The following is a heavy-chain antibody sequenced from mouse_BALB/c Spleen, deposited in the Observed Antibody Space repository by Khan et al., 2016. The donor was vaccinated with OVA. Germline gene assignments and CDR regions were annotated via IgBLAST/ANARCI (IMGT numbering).Heavy chain of an antibody. D-gene: IGHD1-2*01. J-gene: IGHJ2*01. CDR1: GYSITSGYG. CDR3: ARTARIKY. V-gene: IGHV3-2*02. CDR2: ISYSGST. Sequence: VQLQQSGPGLVKPSQSLSLTCTVTGYSITSGYGWNWIRQFPGNKLEWMGYISYSGSTNYNPSLQNRTSITRDTSKNQFFLQLKSVTTEDTATYYFARTARIKYWGQGTTLTVSS.